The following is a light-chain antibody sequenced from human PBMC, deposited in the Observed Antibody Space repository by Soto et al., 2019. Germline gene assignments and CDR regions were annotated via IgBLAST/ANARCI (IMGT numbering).Light chain of an antibody. V-gene: IGKV3-20*01. CDR3: QRYGSSPWT. CDR2: GAS. Sequence: EIVLTQSPGTLSLSPGERATLSCRASQSVSSNYLAWYQQKPGQAPRPLIYGASSRATGIPDRFSGSGAGTDFTLTISRLEPEDFAVYYCQRYGSSPWTFGQVTKVEIK. J-gene: IGKJ1*01. CDR1: QSVSSNY.